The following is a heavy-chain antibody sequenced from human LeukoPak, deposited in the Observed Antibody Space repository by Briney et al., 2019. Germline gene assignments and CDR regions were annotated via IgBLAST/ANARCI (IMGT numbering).Heavy chain of an antibody. J-gene: IGHJ3*02. CDR2: INPTGGST. V-gene: IGHV1-46*01. CDR3: ARGLTFGGVTNDAFDI. D-gene: IGHD3-16*01. CDR1: GYTFTGYY. Sequence: ASVKVSCKASGYTFTGYYMHWVRQAPGQGLEWMGIINPTGGSTSYAQKFQGRVTMTRDTSTSTVYMELSSLRSEDTAVYYCARGLTFGGVTNDAFDIWGQGTMVTVSS.